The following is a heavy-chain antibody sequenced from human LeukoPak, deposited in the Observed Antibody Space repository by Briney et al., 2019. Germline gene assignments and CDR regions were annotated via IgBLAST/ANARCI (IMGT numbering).Heavy chain of an antibody. CDR3: ARDRYYYVAMDV. J-gene: IGHJ6*02. CDR2: ISGSGGNT. Sequence: GGSLRLSCAASGFTFSSYAMSWVRQAPGKGLGWVSGISGSGGNTYYADSVKGRFTISRDNSKSMLFLQMNSLRAEDTAVYYCARDRYYYVAMDVWGQGTTVTVSS. CDR1: GFTFSSYA. V-gene: IGHV3-23*01.